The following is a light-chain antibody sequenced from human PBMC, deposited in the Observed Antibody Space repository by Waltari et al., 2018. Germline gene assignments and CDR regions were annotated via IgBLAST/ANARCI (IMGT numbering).Light chain of an antibody. CDR2: EVT. CDR3: CSYAGRYTFV. Sequence: QSALTQPRSVSGSPGQSVTISCTATISDVGNYNYVSWYQQHPGKAPNLIIYEVTKRPSGVPDCVSGSKSGHAASLTISGLQADDEADYYCCSYAGRYTFVFGTGTKVTVL. J-gene: IGLJ1*01. V-gene: IGLV2-11*01. CDR1: ISDVGNYNY.